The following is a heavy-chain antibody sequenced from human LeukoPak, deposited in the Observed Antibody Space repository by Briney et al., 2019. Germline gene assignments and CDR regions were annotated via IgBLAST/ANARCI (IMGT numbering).Heavy chain of an antibody. CDR2: INHSGST. CDR1: GGSFGGYY. CDR3: ARSQLSVVTLYFDY. V-gene: IGHV4-34*01. Sequence: SETLSLTCAVYGGSFGGYYWSWIRQPPGKGLEWIGEINHSGSTNYNPSLKSRVTISVDTSKNQFSLKLSSVTAADTAVYYCARSQLSVVTLYFDYWGQGTLVTVSS. D-gene: IGHD3-22*01. J-gene: IGHJ4*02.